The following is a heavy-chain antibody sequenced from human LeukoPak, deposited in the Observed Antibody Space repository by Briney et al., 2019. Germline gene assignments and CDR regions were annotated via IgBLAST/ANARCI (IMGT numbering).Heavy chain of an antibody. Sequence: GGPLRLSCAASGFTFSRKWMHWVRQAPGKGLVWVSRITSDGSSTSYADSVKGVCTISRDNAKNTLYLQMNSLRAEDTGVYYCTSDTVDTAVGIDYWGQGTLVTVSS. V-gene: IGHV3-74*01. J-gene: IGHJ4*02. CDR2: ITSDGSST. CDR1: GFTFSRKW. D-gene: IGHD5-18*01. CDR3: TSDTVDTAVGIDY.